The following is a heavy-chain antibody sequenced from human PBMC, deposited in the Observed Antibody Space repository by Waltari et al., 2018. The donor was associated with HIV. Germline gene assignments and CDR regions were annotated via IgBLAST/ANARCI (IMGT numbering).Heavy chain of an antibody. Sequence: EVRLVATGGSLIHSGGSLRLSCTASNFTIGCNYVTWVRQSPKEGLVCGYVVYHGDTTHYADSVRGRFVISRSTSKDTVFLLLNHLLFEDTDTYYGAMGVRYFGPWGQGTRVTVS. V-gene: IGHV3-53*02. CDR3: AMGVRYFGP. D-gene: IGHD3-10*01. CDR2: VYHGDTT. J-gene: IGHJ5*02. CDR1: NFTIGCNY.